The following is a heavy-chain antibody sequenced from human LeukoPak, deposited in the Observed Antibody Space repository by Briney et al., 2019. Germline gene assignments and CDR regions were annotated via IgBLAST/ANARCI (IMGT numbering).Heavy chain of an antibody. CDR3: ARATGIWFDP. CDR2: IYYSGST. V-gene: IGHV4-59*01. J-gene: IGHJ5*02. CDR1: GGSISSYY. Sequence: SETLSLTCTVSGGSISSYYWSWIRQPPGKGLEWIGCIYYSGSTNYNPSLKSRVTISVDTSENQFSLKLSSVTAADTAVYYCARATGIWFDPWGQGTLVTVSS. D-gene: IGHD3-10*01.